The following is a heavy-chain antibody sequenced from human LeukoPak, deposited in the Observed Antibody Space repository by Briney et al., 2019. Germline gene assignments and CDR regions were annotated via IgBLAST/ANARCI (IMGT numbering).Heavy chain of an antibody. CDR3: STGMLRGLAPVFLDY. J-gene: IGHJ4*02. V-gene: IGHV4-4*07. CDR1: GGSIRSY. CDR2: IYGSGST. Sequence: SETLSLTCTVSGGSIRSYWSWIRQPAGKGLEWIGRIYGSGSTDYNPSLKSRVTISLDTSKNQFSLNLRSVTAADTAVYYCSTGMLRGLAPVFLDYWGQGTLVTVSS. D-gene: IGHD3-10*01.